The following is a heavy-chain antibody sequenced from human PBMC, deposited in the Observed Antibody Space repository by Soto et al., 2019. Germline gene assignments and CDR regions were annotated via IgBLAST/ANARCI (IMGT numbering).Heavy chain of an antibody. J-gene: IGHJ4*02. CDR1: GGSISSGGYS. D-gene: IGHD5-12*01. CDR2: IYHSGST. V-gene: IGHV4-30-2*01. CDR3: AAGGGLPRYY. Sequence: QLQLQESGSGLVKPSQTLSLTCAVSGGSISSGGYSWSWIRQPPGKGLEWIGYIYHSGSTYYNPSLKPRVTTSADTSKNQFSLKPSSVTAADTAVYYCAAGGGLPRYYWGQGTLVTVSS.